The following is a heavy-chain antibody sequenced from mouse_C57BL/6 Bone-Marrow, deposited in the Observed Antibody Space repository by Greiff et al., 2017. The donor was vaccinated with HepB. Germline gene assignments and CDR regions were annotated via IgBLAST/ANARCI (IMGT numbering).Heavy chain of an antibody. CDR1: GFTFSDYG. D-gene: IGHD2-4*01. CDR3: ARERLRRDYAMDY. J-gene: IGHJ4*01. CDR2: ISSGSSTI. V-gene: IGHV5-17*01. Sequence: EVQLVESGGGLVKPGGSLKLSCAASGFTFSDYGLHWVRQAPEKGLEWVAYISSGSSTIYYADTVKGRFTISRDNAKNTLFLQMTSLRSEDTAMYYCARERLRRDYAMDYWGQGTSVTVSS.